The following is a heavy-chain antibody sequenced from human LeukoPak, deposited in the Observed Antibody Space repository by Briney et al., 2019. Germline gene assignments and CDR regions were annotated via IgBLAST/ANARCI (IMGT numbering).Heavy chain of an antibody. V-gene: IGHV3-23*01. CDR3: AKEGGTAMVKGHYYFDY. D-gene: IGHD5-18*01. CDR2: ISGSGGST. J-gene: IGHJ4*02. Sequence: GGSLRLSCAASGFTFSSYAMSWVRQAPGKGLEWVSAISGSGGSTYYADSVKGRFTISRDNSKNTLYLQMNSLRAEDTAVYYCAKEGGTAMVKGHYYFDYGGQGPLVPVSP. CDR1: GFTFSSYA.